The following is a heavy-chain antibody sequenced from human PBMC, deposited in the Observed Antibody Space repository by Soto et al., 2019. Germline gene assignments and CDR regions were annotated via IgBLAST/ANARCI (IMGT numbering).Heavy chain of an antibody. V-gene: IGHV3-21*01. D-gene: IGHD5-12*01. CDR1: GFTFSSYS. CDR3: ARFRRDGYNLDY. CDR2: ISSSTSYM. Sequence: EVQLVESGGGLVKPGGSLRLSCAASGFTFSSYSMNWVRQAPGKGLEWVSSISSSTSYMYYADSVKGRFTTSGDNARNSLYLQMNSLRAEDTAVYYCARFRRDGYNLDYWGQGTLVTVSS. J-gene: IGHJ4*02.